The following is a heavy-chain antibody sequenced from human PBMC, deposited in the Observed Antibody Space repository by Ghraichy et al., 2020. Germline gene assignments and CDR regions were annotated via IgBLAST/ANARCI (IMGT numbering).Heavy chain of an antibody. CDR3: ARDTLAGRYEFDY. J-gene: IGHJ4*02. CDR2: MSYDGSNK. D-gene: IGHD6-6*01. V-gene: IGHV3-30-3*01. CDR1: GFTFSNYA. Sequence: GALRLSCAASGFTFSNYAMHWVRQAPGKGLEWVAIMSYDGSNKYYADSVKGRFTISRDNSKNTLYLQMNSLRAGDTAVYYCARDTLAGRYEFDYWGQGTLVTVSS.